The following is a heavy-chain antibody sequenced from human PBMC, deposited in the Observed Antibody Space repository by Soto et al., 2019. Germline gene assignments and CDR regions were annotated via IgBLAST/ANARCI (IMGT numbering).Heavy chain of an antibody. J-gene: IGHJ4*01. CDR1: EFTVSGNY. V-gene: IGHV3-53*01. Sequence: EVQLVESGGGLMQPGGSLRLSCAASEFTVSGNYMTWVRQAPGKGLEWVSVIYSSGNTYYADSVKGRFTISRDNTKNSGYLQVISLRAEGPAVYYCEGGLARLDYWGQGALVTVSS. D-gene: IGHD3-16*01. CDR3: EGGLARLDY. CDR2: IYSSGNT.